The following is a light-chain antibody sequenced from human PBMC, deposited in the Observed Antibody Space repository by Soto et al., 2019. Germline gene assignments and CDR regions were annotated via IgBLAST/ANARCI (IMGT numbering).Light chain of an antibody. CDR1: QSISNS. J-gene: IGKJ2*01. CDR3: QQYNSYWNT. Sequence: DIQMTQSPSTLSASVRDRVTITCRASQSISNSLACYQQRPGKAPKLLIYKASSLETWVPSRFSGSGSGTEFTLTISSLQPDDFATYYCQQYNSYWNTFGQGTKLEIK. V-gene: IGKV1-5*03. CDR2: KAS.